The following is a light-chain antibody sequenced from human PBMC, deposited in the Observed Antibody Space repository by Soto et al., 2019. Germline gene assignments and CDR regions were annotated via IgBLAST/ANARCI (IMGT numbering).Light chain of an antibody. CDR3: GSYTNSITLV. CDR1: NSDVGGYNY. J-gene: IGLJ2*01. Sequence: QSVLTQPASVSGSPGQSITISCTGTNSDVGGYNYVSWYQHHPGKVPKLLIYDVNMRPPGISNRFSGSKSGNTASLTISGIQAEDEGYYYCGSYTNSITLVFGGGTKLTVL. V-gene: IGLV2-14*03. CDR2: DVN.